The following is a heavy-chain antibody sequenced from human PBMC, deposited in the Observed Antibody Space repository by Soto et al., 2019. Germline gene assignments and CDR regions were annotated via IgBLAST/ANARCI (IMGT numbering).Heavy chain of an antibody. D-gene: IGHD3-3*01. V-gene: IGHV3-48*03. CDR3: AREQRYDFWSGDVPPRWFDP. CDR2: ISSSGSII. CDR1: GFTFRSYE. Sequence: GGSLRLSCAASGFTFRSYEMNWVRQAPGKGLGWVSYISSSGSIIYYADSVRGRFTISRDNAKNSLYLQMSSLRAEDTAVDYCAREQRYDFWSGDVPPRWFDPWGHGTPVTVS. J-gene: IGHJ5*02.